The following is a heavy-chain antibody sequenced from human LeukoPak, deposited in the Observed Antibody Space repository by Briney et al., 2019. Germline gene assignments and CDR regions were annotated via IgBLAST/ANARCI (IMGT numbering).Heavy chain of an antibody. CDR1: GDSITGYS. Sequence: SETLSLTCSVSGDSITGYSWSWIRQTPGKGLEWIGYIYYNGDTHYNPSLNSRLSMSVDTPKKQFSLNLSSVTAADTAMYYCARGAYHYGSGSYYFDYWGQGTLVTVSS. D-gene: IGHD3-10*01. CDR2: IYYNGDT. V-gene: IGHV4-59*12. J-gene: IGHJ4*02. CDR3: ARGAYHYGSGSYYFDY.